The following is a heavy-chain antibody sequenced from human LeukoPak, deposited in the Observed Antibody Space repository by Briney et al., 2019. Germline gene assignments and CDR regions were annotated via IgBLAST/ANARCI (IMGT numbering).Heavy chain of an antibody. J-gene: IGHJ4*02. CDR2: ISYDGSNK. D-gene: IGHD2-21*02. V-gene: IGHV3-30*18. Sequence: GRSLRLSCAASGFTFSSYGMHWVRQAPGKGLEWVAVISYDGSNKYYADSVKGRFTISRDNSKNTLYLQMNSLRAEDTAVYYCAKVDQLVVVTGFDYWGQGTLVTVSS. CDR1: GFTFSSYG. CDR3: AKVDQLVVVTGFDY.